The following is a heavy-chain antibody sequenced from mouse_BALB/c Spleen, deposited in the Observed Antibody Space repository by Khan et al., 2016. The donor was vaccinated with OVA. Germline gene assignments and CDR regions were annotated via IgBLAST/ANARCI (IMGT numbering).Heavy chain of an antibody. CDR3: VRLGAY. J-gene: IGHJ3*01. CDR2: IRSKRNNYAT. D-gene: IGHD4-1*01. Sequence: VALVESGGGLVPPKGSLKLSCAASGFTFNTYAMNCVRPAPGKGLECVARIRSKRNNYATSYADSLKDRFTISSDDSQSMLYLPRNNLKTEDTAMYYCVRLGAYGGQGTLVTVSA. V-gene: IGHV10-1*02. CDR1: GFTFNTYA.